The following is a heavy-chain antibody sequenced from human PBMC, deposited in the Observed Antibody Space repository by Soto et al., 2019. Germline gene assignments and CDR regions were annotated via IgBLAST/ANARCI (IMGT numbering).Heavy chain of an antibody. D-gene: IGHD2-8*02. CDR3: ALMTTTGCWAFDY. Sequence: QITLKESGPTLVKPTQTLTLTCTFSGFSLSTSGVRVGWIRQPPGKSLEWLTLIFWDDDKRYSPSLKSRLTITKDTTKNEVVLRMPNMDLVDTATYDFALMTTTGCWAFDYWGEGTLVTVSP. CDR2: IFWDDDK. J-gene: IGHJ4*02. CDR1: GFSLSTSGVR. V-gene: IGHV2-5*02.